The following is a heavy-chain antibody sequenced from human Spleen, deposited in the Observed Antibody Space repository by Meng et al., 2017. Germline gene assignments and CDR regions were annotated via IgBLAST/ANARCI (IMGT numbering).Heavy chain of an antibody. CDR2: IWSDGDTK. D-gene: IGHD5-18*01. CDR1: GFTFSSLG. Sequence: VQLVESGGGLVQPGRSLRLSCAASGFTFSSLGMHWVRQAPGKGLEWVAVIWSDGDTKYYADSVKDRFTISRDNSKNTLHLQMNSLTAEDTAVYYCTGNSHIYGFDYWGPGTLVTVSS. CDR3: TGNSHIYGFDY. J-gene: IGHJ4*02. V-gene: IGHV3-33*01.